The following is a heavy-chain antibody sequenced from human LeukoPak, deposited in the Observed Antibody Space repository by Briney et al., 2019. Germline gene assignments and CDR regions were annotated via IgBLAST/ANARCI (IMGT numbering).Heavy chain of an antibody. J-gene: IGHJ3*02. Sequence: GGSLRLSCAASGFTFSSFTMSWVRQAPGKGLEWISAISGSGGSTDYADSVKGRFTISRDNSKNTLYLQMSSLRAEDTAVYYCAKRLRDIVGARNAFDIWGQGTMVSVSS. D-gene: IGHD1-26*01. CDR2: ISGSGGST. CDR1: GFTFSSFT. V-gene: IGHV3-23*01. CDR3: AKRLRDIVGARNAFDI.